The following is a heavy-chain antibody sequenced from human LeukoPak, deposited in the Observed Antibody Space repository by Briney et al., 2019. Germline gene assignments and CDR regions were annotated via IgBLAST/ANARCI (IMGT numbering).Heavy chain of an antibody. CDR3: ARDRARLSYCLGY. CDR2: INPNSGGT. Sequence: GASVKVSCKASGYSFTVYYMHWVRQAPGQGLEWMGRINPNSGGTNYAQKFQGRVTMTRDTSTSTVYMELSSLRSEDTAVYYCARDRARLSYCLGYWGQGTLVTVSS. V-gene: IGHV1-2*06. D-gene: IGHD1-26*01. CDR1: GYSFTVYY. J-gene: IGHJ4*02.